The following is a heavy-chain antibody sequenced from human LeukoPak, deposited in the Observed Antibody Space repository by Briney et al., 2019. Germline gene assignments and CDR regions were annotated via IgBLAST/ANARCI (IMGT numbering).Heavy chain of an antibody. J-gene: IGHJ4*02. Sequence: GSLRLSCAASGFTFSSYSMNWVRQAPGKGLEWVSSISSSSSYIYYADSVKGRFTISRDNAKNSLYLQMNSLRVEDTAVYYCAREAVAGTYFDYWGQGTLVTVSS. V-gene: IGHV3-21*01. D-gene: IGHD6-19*01. CDR1: GFTFSSYS. CDR2: ISSSSSYI. CDR3: AREAVAGTYFDY.